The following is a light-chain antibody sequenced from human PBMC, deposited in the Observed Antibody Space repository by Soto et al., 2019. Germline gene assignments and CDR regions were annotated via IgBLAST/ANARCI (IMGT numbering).Light chain of an antibody. J-gene: IGKJ1*01. CDR3: QQYNSLWT. V-gene: IGKV3D-15*01. Sequence: EIVMTQSPATLSVSPGERATLSCRASQSVSSNFAWYQQRPAQAPRLLIYDVSTRATGVPTRFSGSGSGTEFTLTISSLQSEDFATYYCQQYNSLWTFGQGTKVDI. CDR1: QSVSSN. CDR2: DVS.